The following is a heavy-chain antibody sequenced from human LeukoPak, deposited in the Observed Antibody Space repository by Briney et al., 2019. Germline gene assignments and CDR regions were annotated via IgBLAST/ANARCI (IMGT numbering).Heavy chain of an antibody. J-gene: IGHJ1*01. Sequence: GGSLRLSCAASGFTFSNAWMSWVRQAPGKGLEWVGRIKSKTDGGTTDYAAPVKGRFTISRDDSKNTLYLQMNSLKTEDTAVYYCTTQRTYYDFWSGYYTRDFQHWGQGTLVTVSS. CDR1: GFTFSNAW. V-gene: IGHV3-15*01. D-gene: IGHD3-3*01. CDR3: TTQRTYYDFWSGYYTRDFQH. CDR2: IKSKTDGGTT.